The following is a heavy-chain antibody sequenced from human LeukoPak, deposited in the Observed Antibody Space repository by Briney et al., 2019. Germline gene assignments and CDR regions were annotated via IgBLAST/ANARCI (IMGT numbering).Heavy chain of an antibody. J-gene: IGHJ6*03. CDR2: IKQDESEK. V-gene: IGHV3-7*01. D-gene: IGHD3-10*01. CDR3: ARSGYGSGSYTSYYYYMDV. CDR1: GFTFSSYW. Sequence: PGGSLRLSCAASGFTFSSYWMSWVRQAPGKGLEWVANIKQDESEKYYVDSVKGRFTISIDNAKNSLYLQMNSLRAEDTAVYYCARSGYGSGSYTSYYYYMDVWGKGTTVTVSS.